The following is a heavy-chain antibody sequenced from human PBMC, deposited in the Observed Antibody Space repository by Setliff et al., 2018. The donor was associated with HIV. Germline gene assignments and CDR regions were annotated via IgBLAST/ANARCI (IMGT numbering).Heavy chain of an antibody. D-gene: IGHD2-21*02. Sequence: SETLSLTCTVSGGSISSGSHYWTWFRQPPGKGLEWIGYIYDSGITDHNPSLEGRLTMSVDTSKNQVSLRLKSVTTADTAVYFCARELYGGNSRPFDYWGQGALVTVSS. V-gene: IGHV4-61*01. CDR2: IYDSGIT. J-gene: IGHJ4*02. CDR1: GGSISSGSHY. CDR3: ARELYGGNSRPFDY.